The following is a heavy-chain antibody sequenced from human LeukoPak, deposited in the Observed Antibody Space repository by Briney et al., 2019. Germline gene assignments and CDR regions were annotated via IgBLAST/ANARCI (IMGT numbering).Heavy chain of an antibody. D-gene: IGHD1/OR15-1a*01. CDR1: GFIFSTYT. V-gene: IGHV3-23*01. J-gene: IGHJ4*02. CDR3: AKHKIAWRTFDC. CDR2: ISRNSDYT. Sequence: PGGSLRLSCAACGFIFSTYTMSWVRQAPGKGLEWVSAISRNSDYTYNIDSVKGRFTMSRDNAKNSLYLQMNSLRVEDTAVYYCAKHKIAWRTFDCWGQGTLVTVSS.